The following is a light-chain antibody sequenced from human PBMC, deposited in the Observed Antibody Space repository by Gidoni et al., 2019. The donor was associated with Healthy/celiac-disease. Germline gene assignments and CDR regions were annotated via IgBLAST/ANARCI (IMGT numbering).Light chain of an antibody. CDR1: QSSSSY. CDR2: AAS. Sequence: QMTHSPSSLSAAVGDRVTITCRASQSSSSYLNWYHQKLGKAPKLLIYAASSLQSGVPSRFSGSGSGTDFTLTISILQPEAFATDSCQQSYSTPMTCGQGAKVEIK. J-gene: IGKJ1*01. CDR3: QQSYSTPMT. V-gene: IGKV1-39*01.